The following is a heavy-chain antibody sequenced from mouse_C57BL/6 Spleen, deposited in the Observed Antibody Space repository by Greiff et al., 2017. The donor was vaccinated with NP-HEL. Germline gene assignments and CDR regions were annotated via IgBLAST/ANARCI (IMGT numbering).Heavy chain of an antibody. CDR2: IDPSDSYT. D-gene: IGHD3-1*01. J-gene: IGHJ4*01. CDR3: ARRHSFYYAMDY. CDR1: GYTFTSYW. V-gene: IGHV1-69*01. Sequence: QVQLQQPGAELVMPGASVKLSCKASGYTFTSYWMHWVKQRPGQGLEWIGEIDPSDSYTNYNQKFKGKSTLTVDRSSSTAYMQLSSLTSEDSAVYYCARRHSFYYAMDYWGQGTSVTVSS.